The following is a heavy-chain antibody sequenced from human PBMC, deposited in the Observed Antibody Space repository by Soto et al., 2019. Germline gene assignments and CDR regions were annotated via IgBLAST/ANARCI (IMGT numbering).Heavy chain of an antibody. J-gene: IGHJ4*02. CDR3: AHEYSSSWYPYYFDY. D-gene: IGHD6-13*01. Sequence: QITLKESGPTLVKPTQTLTLTCTFSGFSLSTSGVGVGWIRQPPGKALEWLALIYWDDDKRYSPSLKSRLTVTKDTSKNQVVLTMTNMDPVDTATYYCAHEYSSSWYPYYFDYWGQGTLVTVSS. CDR2: IYWDDDK. CDR1: GFSLSTSGVG. V-gene: IGHV2-5*02.